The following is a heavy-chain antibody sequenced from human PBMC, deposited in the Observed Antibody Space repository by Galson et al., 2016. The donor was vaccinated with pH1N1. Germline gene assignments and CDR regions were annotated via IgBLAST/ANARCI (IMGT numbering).Heavy chain of an antibody. J-gene: IGHJ4*02. CDR2: IDPKNGGT. CDR1: GYTFTSYY. Sequence: SVKVSCKASGYTFTSYYIHWVRQAPGQGLEWLGVIDPKNGGTTYAQKFHGRITLTSDTSTSAASLELSSLKSDDTALYFCARDLARQHDSWGQGTLVTVSS. V-gene: IGHV1-46*01. D-gene: IGHD6-13*01. CDR3: ARDLARQHDS.